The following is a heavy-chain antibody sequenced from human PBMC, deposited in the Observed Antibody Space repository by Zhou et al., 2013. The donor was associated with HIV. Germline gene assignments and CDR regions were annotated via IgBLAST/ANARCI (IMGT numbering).Heavy chain of an antibody. CDR2: IIPIFGTA. V-gene: IGHV1-69*05. D-gene: IGHD4-17*01. J-gene: IGHJ4*02. CDR1: GGTFSSYA. Sequence: QVQLVQSGAEVKKPGSSVKVSCKASGGTFSSYAISWVRQAPGQGLEWMGGIIPIFGTANYAQKFQGRVTITTDESTSTAYMELSSLRSEDTAVYYCAREGTSYGDSDYWGQGNPWSPVSS. CDR3: AREGTSYGDSDY.